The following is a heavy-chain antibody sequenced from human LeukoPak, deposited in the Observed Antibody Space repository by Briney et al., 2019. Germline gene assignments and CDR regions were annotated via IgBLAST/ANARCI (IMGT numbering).Heavy chain of an antibody. CDR1: GYTFTSYY. Sequence: ASVKVSCKASGYTFTSYYMHWVRQAPGQGLEWMGIINPSGGSTSYAQKFQGRVTMTRDTSTSTVYMELSSLRSEDTAVYYCARASYCDSREPPSGSKAPDYWGQGTLVTVSS. D-gene: IGHD3-22*01. CDR2: INPSGGST. V-gene: IGHV1-46*01. CDR3: ARASYCDSREPPSGSKAPDY. J-gene: IGHJ4*02.